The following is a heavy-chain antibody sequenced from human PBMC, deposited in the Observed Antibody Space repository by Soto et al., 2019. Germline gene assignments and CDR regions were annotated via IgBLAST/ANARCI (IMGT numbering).Heavy chain of an antibody. CDR2: IYYSGST. J-gene: IGHJ4*02. CDR3: ARHDSSGWYYFDY. Sequence: ETLSLTCTVSGGSISSSSYYWGWIRQPPGKGLEWIGSIYYSGSTYYNPSLKSRVTISVDTSKNQFSLKLSSVTAADTAVYYCARHDSSGWYYFDYWGQGTLVTVSS. D-gene: IGHD6-19*01. V-gene: IGHV4-39*01. CDR1: GGSISSSSYY.